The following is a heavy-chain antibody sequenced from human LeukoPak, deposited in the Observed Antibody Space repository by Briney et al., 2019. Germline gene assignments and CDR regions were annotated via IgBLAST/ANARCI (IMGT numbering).Heavy chain of an antibody. CDR3: ARDRNDYGGNSDY. CDR1: GFTFSSYA. V-gene: IGHV3-30-3*01. J-gene: IGHJ4*02. D-gene: IGHD4-23*01. CDR2: ISYDGSNK. Sequence: GRSLRLSCAASGFTFSSYAMHWVRQAPGKGLEWVAVISYDGSNKYYADSVKGRFTISRDNSKNTLYLQMNSLRAEDTAVYYCARDRNDYGGNSDYWGQGTLVTVSS.